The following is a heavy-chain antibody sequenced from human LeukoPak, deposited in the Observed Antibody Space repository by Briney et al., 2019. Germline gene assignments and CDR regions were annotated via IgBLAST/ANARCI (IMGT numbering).Heavy chain of an antibody. D-gene: IGHD3-22*01. CDR1: GFTVSTDY. CDR3: ARGIVVVTTPYYYGMDV. V-gene: IGHV3-11*04. J-gene: IGHJ6*02. Sequence: GGSLRLSCAASGFTVSTDYMSWVRQAPGKGLEWVSNIGSSGRTIFYADSVKGRFTISRDNAKNSLYLQMNSLRVEDTAVYYCARGIVVVTTPYYYGMDVWGQGTTVTVSS. CDR2: IGSSGRTI.